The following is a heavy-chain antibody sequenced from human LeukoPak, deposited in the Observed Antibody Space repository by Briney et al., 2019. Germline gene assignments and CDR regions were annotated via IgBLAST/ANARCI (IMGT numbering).Heavy chain of an antibody. V-gene: IGHV3-23*01. CDR1: GFTFSSYA. CDR3: AKGRSRGEQLAPGY. J-gene: IGHJ4*02. CDR2: ISGSGGST. Sequence: PEGSLRLSCAASGFTFSSYAMSWVRQAPGKGLEWVSAISGSGGSTYYADSVRGAFTLSRDNSNNTLYLQMNSLRAEDTAVYYCAKGRSRGEQLAPGYWGQETLVTVSS. D-gene: IGHD6-13*01.